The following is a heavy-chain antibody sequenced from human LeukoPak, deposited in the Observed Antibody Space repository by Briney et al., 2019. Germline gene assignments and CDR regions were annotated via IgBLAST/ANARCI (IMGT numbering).Heavy chain of an antibody. D-gene: IGHD4-17*01. CDR3: ARMTTVTTLFDY. V-gene: IGHV3-53*01. CDR1: GFTFSGSA. CDR2: LYSGGST. Sequence: QTGGSLRLSCAASGFTFSGSAMHWVRQASGKGLEWVSVLYSGGSTYYADSVKGRFTISRDNSKNTLYLQMNSLRAEDTAVYYCARMTTVTTLFDYWGQGTLVTVSS. J-gene: IGHJ4*02.